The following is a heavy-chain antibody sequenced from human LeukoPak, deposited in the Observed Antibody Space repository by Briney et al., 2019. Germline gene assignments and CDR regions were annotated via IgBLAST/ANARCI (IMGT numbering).Heavy chain of an antibody. D-gene: IGHD3-22*01. CDR1: GFTFSSYG. CDR2: IRYDGSNK. V-gene: IGHV3-30*02. Sequence: PGGSLRLSCAASGFTFSSYGMHWVRQAPGKGLEWVAFIRYDGSNKYYADSVKGRFTISRDNSKNTLYLQMNSLRVDDTAVYYCAKEIDYDSSGYYSNFDYWGQGTLVTVSS. CDR3: AKEIDYDSSGYYSNFDY. J-gene: IGHJ4*02.